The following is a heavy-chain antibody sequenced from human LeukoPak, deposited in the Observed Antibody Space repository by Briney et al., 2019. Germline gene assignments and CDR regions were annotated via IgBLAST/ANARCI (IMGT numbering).Heavy chain of an antibody. J-gene: IGHJ4*02. Sequence: GRSLRLSCAASGFTFSTYVMHWVRQAPGKELEWVALIWYDESNEYYADSVKGRFTVSRDNSRSMMYLQMNSLRAEDTAVYYCARDGAPDAHCSSSSCAIRWGQGTLVTVSS. CDR2: IWYDESNE. CDR1: GFTFSTYV. CDR3: ARDGAPDAHCSSSSCAIR. V-gene: IGHV3-33*01. D-gene: IGHD2-2*01.